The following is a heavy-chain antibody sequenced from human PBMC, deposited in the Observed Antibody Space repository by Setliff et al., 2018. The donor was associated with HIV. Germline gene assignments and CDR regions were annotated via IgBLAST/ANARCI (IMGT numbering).Heavy chain of an antibody. V-gene: IGHV1-46*01. Sequence: ASVKVSCKASGYTFTSYYMHWVRQAPGQGLEWMGIINPSGGSTNYAQNLQGRVTMTTDTSTSTAYMELRSLRSDDTAVYYCARSGYYGSSGEPSYFDYWGQGTLVTVSS. CDR2: INPSGGST. D-gene: IGHD3-22*01. CDR3: ARSGYYGSSGEPSYFDY. J-gene: IGHJ4*02. CDR1: GYTFTSYY.